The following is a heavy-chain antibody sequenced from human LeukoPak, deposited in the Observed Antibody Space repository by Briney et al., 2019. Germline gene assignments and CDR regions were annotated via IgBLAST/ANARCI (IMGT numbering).Heavy chain of an antibody. D-gene: IGHD3-22*01. J-gene: IGHJ4*02. V-gene: IGHV3-23*01. Sequence: EAGGSLRLSCAASGFTFSTYAMSWVRQAPGKGLEWVSAISGGGGSTNYADSVKGRVTVSRDNSKSTLYLQMNSLRAEDTAVYYCAKSSYYDSSGYYREYYFDYWGQGTLVTVPS. CDR2: ISGGGGST. CDR3: AKSSYYDSSGYYREYYFDY. CDR1: GFTFSTYA.